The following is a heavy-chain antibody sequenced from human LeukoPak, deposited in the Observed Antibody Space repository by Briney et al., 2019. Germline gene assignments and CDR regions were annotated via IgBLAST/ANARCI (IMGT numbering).Heavy chain of an antibody. CDR1: GFTFSSYA. J-gene: IGHJ4*02. Sequence: GGSLRLSCAASGFTFSSYAMGWVRQAPGKGLEWVSAISGSGGSTYYADSVKGRFTISRDNSKNTLYLQMNSLRAEDTAVYYCASPYYYGSGSYSYTDYWGQGTLVTVSS. V-gene: IGHV3-23*01. CDR2: ISGSGGST. CDR3: ASPYYYGSGSYSYTDY. D-gene: IGHD3-10*01.